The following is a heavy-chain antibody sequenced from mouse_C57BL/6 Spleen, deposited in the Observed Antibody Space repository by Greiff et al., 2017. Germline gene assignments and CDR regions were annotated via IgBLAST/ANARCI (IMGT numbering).Heavy chain of an antibody. CDR3: ARGDPFAY. V-gene: IGHV1-82*01. J-gene: IGHJ3*01. CDR2: IYPGDGDT. CDR1: GYAFSSSW. Sequence: QVQLQQSGPELVKPGASVKISCKASGYAFSSSWMNWVKQRPGKGLEWIGRIYPGDGDTNYNGKFKGKATLTADKSSSTAYMQLSSLTSEDSAVYFCARGDPFAYWGQGTLVTVSA. D-gene: IGHD3-3*01.